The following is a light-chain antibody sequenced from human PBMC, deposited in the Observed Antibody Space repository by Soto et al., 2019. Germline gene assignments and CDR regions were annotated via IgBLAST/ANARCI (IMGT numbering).Light chain of an antibody. CDR1: QGISSY. CDR3: QQLNSYPIT. J-gene: IGKJ5*01. V-gene: IGKV1-9*01. Sequence: DIQLTQSPSFLSASVRNRVAITFRASQGISSYSAWYQQKAGKAPKLLIYAASTLARGVPARFSGSGSGTEFTLTISSLQPEDFATYYCQQLNSYPITFGQGTRLEIK. CDR2: AAS.